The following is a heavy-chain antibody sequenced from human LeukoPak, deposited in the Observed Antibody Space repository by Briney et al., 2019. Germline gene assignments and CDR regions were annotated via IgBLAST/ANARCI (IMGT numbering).Heavy chain of an antibody. CDR3: ARDTAKDIVVVVAANDAFDI. J-gene: IGHJ3*02. D-gene: IGHD2-15*01. V-gene: IGHV1-69*06. CDR1: GGTFSSYA. Sequence: PGASVKVSCKASGGTFSSYAISWVRQAPGQGLEWMGGIIPIFGTANYAQKFQGRVTITADKSTSTAYMELSSLRSEDTAVYYCARDTAKDIVVVVAANDAFDIWGQGAMVTVSS. CDR2: IIPIFGTA.